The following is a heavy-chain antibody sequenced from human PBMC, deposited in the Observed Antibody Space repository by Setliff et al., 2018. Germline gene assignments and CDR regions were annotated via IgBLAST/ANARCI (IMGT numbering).Heavy chain of an antibody. CDR2: MYASGTT. J-gene: IGHJ4*02. D-gene: IGHD3-3*01. V-gene: IGHV4-59*11. Sequence: SETLSLTCTVSGGSISSHFWSWIRQSPGKGLEWIGYMYASGTTDYNPSLKSRVTISVDTSKNQFSLKLSSVTAADTAVYFCARGYYNFLSGYYTPYYFDYWGQGTLVTVSS. CDR1: GGSISSHF. CDR3: ARGYYNFLSGYYTPYYFDY.